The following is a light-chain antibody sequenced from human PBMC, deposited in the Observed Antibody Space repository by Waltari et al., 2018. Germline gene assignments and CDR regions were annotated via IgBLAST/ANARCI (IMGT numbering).Light chain of an antibody. CDR2: DAS. CDR3: EPRSNGPAELT. CDR1: QSVGTS. V-gene: IGKV3-11*01. J-gene: IGKJ4*02. Sequence: EIVLTQSPSTLPSSPGERATLSCRASQSVGTSLAWYQQKPGQPPRILIWDASNRARGTPARFMGRGSGTDFTQTISGGEPEDFAVYYCEPRSNGPAELTFGGETKVEIK.